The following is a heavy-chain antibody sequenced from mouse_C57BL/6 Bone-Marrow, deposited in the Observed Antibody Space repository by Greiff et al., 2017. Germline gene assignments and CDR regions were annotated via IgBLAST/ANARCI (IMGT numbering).Heavy chain of an antibody. J-gene: IGHJ1*03. CDR3: ARGYYYGKGYFDV. CDR2: INPGSGGT. D-gene: IGHD1-1*01. Sequence: QVQLQQSGAELVRPGTSVKVSCKASGYAFTNYLIEWVKQRPGQGLEWIGVINPGSGGTNYNEKFKGKATLTADKSSSTAYMQLSSLTSEDSAVYFGARGYYYGKGYFDVWGTGTTVTVSS. V-gene: IGHV1-54*01. CDR1: GYAFTNYL.